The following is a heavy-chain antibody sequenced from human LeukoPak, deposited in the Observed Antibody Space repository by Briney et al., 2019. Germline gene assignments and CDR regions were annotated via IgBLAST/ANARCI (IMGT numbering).Heavy chain of an antibody. CDR3: ARDRIVVVPAATYGMDV. Sequence: NASETLSLTCAVYGGSFSGYYWSWIRQPPGKGLEWIGEINHSGSTNYNPSLKSRVTISVDTSKNQFSLKLSSVTAADTAVYYCARDRIVVVPAATYGMDVWGQGTTVTVSS. V-gene: IGHV4-34*09. J-gene: IGHJ6*02. D-gene: IGHD2-2*01. CDR2: INHSGST. CDR1: GGSFSGYY.